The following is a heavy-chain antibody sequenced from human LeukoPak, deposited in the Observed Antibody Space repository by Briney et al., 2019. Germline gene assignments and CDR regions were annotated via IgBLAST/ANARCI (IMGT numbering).Heavy chain of an antibody. CDR2: IRYDGSNK. Sequence: GGSLRLSCAASGFTFSTYGMHWVRQAPGKGLEWVAFIRYDGSNKYYADSVKGRFTISRDKSKNTLYLQMNSLRDDDTAVYYCAKDLYLVSYDYVWGDWGQGTLVTVSS. J-gene: IGHJ4*02. V-gene: IGHV3-30*02. CDR1: GFTFSTYG. CDR3: AKDLYLVSYDYVWGD. D-gene: IGHD3-16*01.